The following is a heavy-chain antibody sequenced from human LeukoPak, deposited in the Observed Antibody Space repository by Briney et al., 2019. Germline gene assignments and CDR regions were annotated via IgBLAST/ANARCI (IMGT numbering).Heavy chain of an antibody. D-gene: IGHD1-7*01. CDR3: LLELRAPSDY. J-gene: IGHJ4*02. Sequence: GGPLRLSCAASGFTFSIYGMNWVRQAPGKGLDGVSYISSSSATIYYADSVKGRFTISRENAKNSMYLQMNSLRAEDTALYYCLLELRAPSDYWGQGTLVTVSS. CDR2: ISSSSATI. CDR1: GFTFSIYG. V-gene: IGHV3-48*04.